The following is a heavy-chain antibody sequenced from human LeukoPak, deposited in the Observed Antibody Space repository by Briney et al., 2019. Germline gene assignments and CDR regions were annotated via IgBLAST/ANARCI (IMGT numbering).Heavy chain of an antibody. CDR1: GFTFSSYA. CDR3: ARRSSSWFRLIDGYYMDV. Sequence: GGSLRLSCAASGFTFSSYAMHWVRQAPGKGLEYVSAISSNGGSTYYANSVKGRFTISRDNSKNTLYLQMNSLRAEDTAVYYCARRSSSWFRLIDGYYMDVWGKGTTVTVSS. CDR2: ISSNGGST. J-gene: IGHJ6*03. V-gene: IGHV3-64*01. D-gene: IGHD6-13*01.